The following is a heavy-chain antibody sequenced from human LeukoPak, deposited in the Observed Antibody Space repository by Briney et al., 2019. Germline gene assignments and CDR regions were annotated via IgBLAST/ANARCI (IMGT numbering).Heavy chain of an antibody. CDR3: AKRGVYLDC. V-gene: IGHV3-23*01. Sequence: GGSLRLSCEASGFTFSIYAMSWVRQAPGKGLEWVSTISDSGGGTYYADSVKGRFAISRDNSKNTLYLQMNSLRAEDTAIYFCAKRGVYLDCWGQGSLVTVSS. CDR1: GFTFSIYA. CDR2: ISDSGGGT. D-gene: IGHD3-22*01. J-gene: IGHJ4*02.